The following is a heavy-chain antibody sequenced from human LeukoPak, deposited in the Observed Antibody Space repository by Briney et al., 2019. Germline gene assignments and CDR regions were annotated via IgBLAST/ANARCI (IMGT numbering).Heavy chain of an antibody. CDR1: GGSISSYY. V-gene: IGHV4-59*01. D-gene: IGHD3-10*01. CDR3: AADPDYYYGSGSEYDY. CDR2: IYYSGST. Sequence: SETLSLTCTVSGGSISSYYWSWIRQPPGKGLEWIGYIYYSGSTNYNPSLKSRVTISVDTSKNQFSLKLSSVTAADTAVYYCAADPDYYYGSGSEYDYWGQGTLVTVSS. J-gene: IGHJ4*02.